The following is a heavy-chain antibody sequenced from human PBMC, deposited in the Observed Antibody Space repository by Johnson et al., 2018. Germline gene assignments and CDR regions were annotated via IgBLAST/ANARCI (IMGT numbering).Heavy chain of an antibody. Sequence: VQLVQSGGDLVQPGGSLRLSCAASGFTFSDYGMTWVRQAPGKGLEWVSIISGTGDHTYYADSVKGRFTVSRENSKNTLYLQMNGLGGEDTAIYYCARDPGGIDAFDSWGQGTMVTVSS. CDR2: ISGTGDHT. D-gene: IGHD6-13*01. J-gene: IGHJ3*02. CDR3: ARDPGGIDAFDS. V-gene: IGHV3-23*04. CDR1: GFTFSDYG.